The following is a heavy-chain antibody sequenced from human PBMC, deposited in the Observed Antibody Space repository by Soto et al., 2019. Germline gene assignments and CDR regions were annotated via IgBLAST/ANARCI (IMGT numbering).Heavy chain of an antibody. CDR2: INPGNGNT. Sequence: QVQLVQSGAEMKRPGASVTVSCTASGYIFANYPMQWVRQAPGQGLEWMGWINPGNGNTKYSKKFQGRVTITRDTPANKINRGRSSFTSKDTAMNCCGGFVSLFPGRGAPGSAPGGQGPLAPAPS. CDR3: GGFVSLFPGRGAPGSAP. V-gene: IGHV1-3*01. J-gene: IGHJ5*02. CDR1: GYIFANYP. D-gene: IGHD3-3*02.